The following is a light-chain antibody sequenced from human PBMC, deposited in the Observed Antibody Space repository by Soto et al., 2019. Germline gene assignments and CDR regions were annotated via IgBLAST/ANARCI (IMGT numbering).Light chain of an antibody. CDR1: ESISRW. Sequence: DVQMTQSPSPVSESLGGRVTITCRASESISRWLAWYQQEPGKAXXLLIYDASDLESGVPSRFSGSGSGTEFTLTISSIQPEDFASDYCHQYNTWTFGQGTKVDIK. V-gene: IGKV1-5*01. CDR2: DAS. J-gene: IGKJ1*01. CDR3: HQYNTWT.